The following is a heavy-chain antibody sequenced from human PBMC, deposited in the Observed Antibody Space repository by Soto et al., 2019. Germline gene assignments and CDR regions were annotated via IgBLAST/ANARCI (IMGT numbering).Heavy chain of an antibody. D-gene: IGHD2-15*01. Sequence: GASVKVSCKASGYLFTAYSRHWVRLAPGQGLEWMGVVNPSGGSTKYAQNCQGRVTMTRDTSKTTIYMELSSLRSDDTAIYYCAREENCSGGTCYSEYFHRWGQGTLVTVSS. J-gene: IGHJ1*01. CDR1: GYLFTAYS. V-gene: IGHV1-46*01. CDR3: AREENCSGGTCYSEYFHR. CDR2: VNPSGGST.